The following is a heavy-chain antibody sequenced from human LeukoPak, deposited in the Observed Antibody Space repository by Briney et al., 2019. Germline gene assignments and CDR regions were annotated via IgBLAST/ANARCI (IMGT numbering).Heavy chain of an antibody. CDR3: ARAGTGLAFDI. CDR1: GLSFSTYW. J-gene: IGHJ3*02. V-gene: IGHV3-74*01. Sequence: GGSLRLSCAASGLSFSTYWMHWVRQAPGKGLVWVSRIKSDGSSTAYADSVKGRFTISRDNAENTLYLQMNSLRAEDTAVYYCARAGTGLAFDIWGQGTMVTVSS. CDR2: IKSDGSST. D-gene: IGHD2-8*02.